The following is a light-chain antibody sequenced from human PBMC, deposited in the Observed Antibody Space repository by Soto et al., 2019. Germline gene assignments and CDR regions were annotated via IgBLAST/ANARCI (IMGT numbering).Light chain of an antibody. J-gene: IGLJ1*01. V-gene: IGLV1-40*01. CDR1: SSNIGAGYD. Sequence: QSVLTQPPSVSGAPGQRVTISCTGSSSNIGAGYDVHWYQQLPGTAPKLLIYGNSNRPSGVPDRFSGSKSGTSASLAITGRQAEDDADYYCQSYDSSLSGYVFGPGTKVTVL. CDR2: GNS. CDR3: QSYDSSLSGYV.